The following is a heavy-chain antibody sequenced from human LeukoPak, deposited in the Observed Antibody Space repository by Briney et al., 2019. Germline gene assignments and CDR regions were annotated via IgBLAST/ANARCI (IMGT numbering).Heavy chain of an antibody. CDR1: GGSFSGYY. V-gene: IGHV4-34*01. Sequence: SETLSLTCAVYGGSFSGYYWSWIRQPPGKGLEWIGEINHSGSTNYDPSLKSRVTISVDKSKNQFSLKLSSVTAADTAVYYCATRIAARGYYFDYWGQGTLVTVSS. D-gene: IGHD6-13*01. CDR2: INHSGST. J-gene: IGHJ4*02. CDR3: ATRIAARGYYFDY.